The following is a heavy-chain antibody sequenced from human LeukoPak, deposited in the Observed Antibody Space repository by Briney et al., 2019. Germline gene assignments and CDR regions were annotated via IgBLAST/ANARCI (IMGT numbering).Heavy chain of an antibody. J-gene: IGHJ4*02. CDR2: IRSKANSYAT. CDR3: TRPIYSGSYSAALDFDY. V-gene: IGHV3-73*01. D-gene: IGHD1-26*01. Sequence: GGSLRLSCAASGFTFSGSAMHWVRQASGKGLEWVGRIRSKANSYATAYAASVKGRFTISRDDSKNTAYLQMNSLKTEDTAVYYCTRPIYSGSYSAALDFDYWGQGTLVTVSS. CDR1: GFTFSGSA.